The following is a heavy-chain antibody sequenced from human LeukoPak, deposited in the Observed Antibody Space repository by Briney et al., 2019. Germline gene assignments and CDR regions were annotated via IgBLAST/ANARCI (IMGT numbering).Heavy chain of an antibody. CDR3: AREPELCSGGSCYPGAFDI. CDR1: GYTFTGYY. CDR2: INPNSGGT. Sequence: ASVKVSCKASGYTFTGYYMHWVRQAPGQGLEWMGWINPNSGGTNYAQKFQGWVTMTRDTSISTAYMELSRLRSDDTAVYYCAREPELCSGGSCYPGAFDIWGQGTMVTVSS. V-gene: IGHV1-2*04. D-gene: IGHD2-15*01. J-gene: IGHJ3*02.